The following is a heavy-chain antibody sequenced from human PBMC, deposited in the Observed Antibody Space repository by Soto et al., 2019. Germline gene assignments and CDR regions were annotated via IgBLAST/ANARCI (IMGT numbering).Heavy chain of an antibody. CDR1: GFTFSSYS. CDR2: ISSSSSTI. CDR3: ARGNQYAAFDI. Sequence: SLRLSCAASGFTFSSYSMNWVRQAPGKGLEWVSYISSSSSTIYYADSVKGRFTISRDNAKNSLYLQMNSLRAEDTAVYYCARGNQYAAFDIWSQGTMVTVSS. J-gene: IGHJ3*02. V-gene: IGHV3-48*01. D-gene: IGHD2-2*01.